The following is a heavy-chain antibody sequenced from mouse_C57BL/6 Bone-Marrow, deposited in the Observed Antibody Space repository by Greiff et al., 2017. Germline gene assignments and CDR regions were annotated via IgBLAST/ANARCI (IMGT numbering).Heavy chain of an antibody. Sequence: EVQLQQSGPELVKPGASVKLSCKASGYSFTDYNMNWVKQSTGKSLEWIGVINPNYGTTSYNQKFKGKATLTVEQSSSTAYMQLNSLTSEDSAVYYCARDTTVRGPYYFDYWGQGTTLTVSS. D-gene: IGHD1-1*01. V-gene: IGHV1-39*01. J-gene: IGHJ2*01. CDR3: ARDTTVRGPYYFDY. CDR1: GYSFTDYN. CDR2: INPNYGTT.